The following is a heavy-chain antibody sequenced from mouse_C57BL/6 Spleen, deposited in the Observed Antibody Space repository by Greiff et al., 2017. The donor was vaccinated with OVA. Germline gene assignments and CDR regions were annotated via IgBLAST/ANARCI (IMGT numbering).Heavy chain of an antibody. D-gene: IGHD1-1*01. CDR3: ARYYGSSSHWYFDV. V-gene: IGHV1-52*01. Sequence: VQLQQPGAELVRPGSSVKLSCKASGYTFTSYWMHWVKQRPIQGLEWIGNIDPSDSETHYNQKFKDKATLTVDKSSSTAYMQLSSLTSEDSAVYYCARYYGSSSHWYFDVWGTGTTVTVSS. J-gene: IGHJ1*03. CDR2: IDPSDSET. CDR1: GYTFTSYW.